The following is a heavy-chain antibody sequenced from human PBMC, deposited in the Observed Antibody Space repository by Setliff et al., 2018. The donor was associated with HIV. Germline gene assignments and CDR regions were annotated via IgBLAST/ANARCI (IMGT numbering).Heavy chain of an antibody. CDR2: ISGNGGST. Sequence: SGGSLRLSCAASGFTFNNYAMTWVRQAPGKGLEWVSGISGNGGSTHYADSVKGRVTISRDSTKKTLSLQMNSLRAEDTAVYYCAKGYFYDSGGYSPLFDYWGQGTLVTVSS. V-gene: IGHV3-23*01. J-gene: IGHJ4*02. D-gene: IGHD3-22*01. CDR1: GFTFNNYA. CDR3: AKGYFYDSGGYSPLFDY.